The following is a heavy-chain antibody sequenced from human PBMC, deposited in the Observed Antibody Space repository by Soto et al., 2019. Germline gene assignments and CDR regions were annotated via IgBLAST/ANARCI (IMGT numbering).Heavy chain of an antibody. D-gene: IGHD2-21*01. Sequence: ASVKVSCKASGFTFTSSAVQWVRQARGQRLERIGWIVVGSGNTNYGQKFQERVTITRDMSTGTAYMELSSLRSEDTAVYYCARIGHCGGDCYPYYYYYYMDVRGKGTTVTVSS. CDR1: GFTFTSSA. V-gene: IGHV1-58*01. CDR3: ARIGHCGGDCYPYYYYYYMDV. J-gene: IGHJ6*03. CDR2: IVVGSGNT.